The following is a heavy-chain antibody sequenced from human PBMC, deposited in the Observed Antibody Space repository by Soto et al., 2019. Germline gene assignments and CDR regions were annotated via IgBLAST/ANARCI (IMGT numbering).Heavy chain of an antibody. V-gene: IGHV4-59*01. CDR1: GGSISSYY. CDR3: ARVDTAVVTFDY. Sequence: SEPLSLTCTVSGGSISSYYWSWIRQPPGKGLEWIGYISNTGGTNYNPSLKSRVTMSVDTSKNQFSLKLTSVTAADTAVYSCARVDTAVVTFDYWGQGTLVTVSS. CDR2: ISNTGGT. D-gene: IGHD5-18*01. J-gene: IGHJ4*02.